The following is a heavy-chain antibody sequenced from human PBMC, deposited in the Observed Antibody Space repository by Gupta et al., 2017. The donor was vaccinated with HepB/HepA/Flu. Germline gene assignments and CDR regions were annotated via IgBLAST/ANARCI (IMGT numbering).Heavy chain of an antibody. CDR3: TRQERDPGGAIHHFNY. Sequence: QLQLQESGPGLVTPSETLSLTCTVSGGSIRSTNSYWGWVRQPPGKGLEWIGSMYHTGNSYYKPYLESRVTISVDTSKNQFSLRLTSVTAADTAVYYCTRQERDPGGAIHHFNYWGQGTLVTVSS. CDR2: MYHTGNS. D-gene: IGHD1-1*01. CDR1: GGSIRSTNSY. V-gene: IGHV4-39*01. J-gene: IGHJ4*02.